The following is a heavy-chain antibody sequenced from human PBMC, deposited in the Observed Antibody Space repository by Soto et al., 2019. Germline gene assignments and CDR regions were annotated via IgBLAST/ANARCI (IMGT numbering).Heavy chain of an antibody. CDR1: GFTFSSYG. V-gene: IGHV3-33*01. CDR3: ARGAHIVVVVAAIDY. J-gene: IGHJ4*02. Sequence: GGSLRLSCAASGFTFSSYGMHWVRQAPGKGLEWVAVIWYDGSNKYYADSVKGRFTISRDNSKNTLYLQMNSLRAEDTAVYYCARGAHIVVVVAAIDYWGQVTLVTVSS. D-gene: IGHD2-15*01. CDR2: IWYDGSNK.